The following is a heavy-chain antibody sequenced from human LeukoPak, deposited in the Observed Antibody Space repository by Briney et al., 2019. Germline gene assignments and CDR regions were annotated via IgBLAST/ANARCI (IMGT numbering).Heavy chain of an antibody. CDR1: GGSISSGGYY. CDR2: IYHSGST. J-gene: IGHJ4*02. CDR3: ARVSPTPSVTIDY. Sequence: PSQTLSLTCTVSGGSISSGGYYWSWIRQPPGKGLEWIGYIYHSGSTYYNPSLKSRVTISVDRSKNQFSLKLSSVTAADTAVYYCARVSPTPSVTIDYWGQGTLVTVSS. V-gene: IGHV4-30-2*01. D-gene: IGHD5/OR15-5a*01.